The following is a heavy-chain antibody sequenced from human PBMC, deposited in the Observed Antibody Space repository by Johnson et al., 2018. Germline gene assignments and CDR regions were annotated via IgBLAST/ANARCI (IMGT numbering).Heavy chain of an antibody. J-gene: IGHJ6*03. Sequence: QVQLVQSGGGVVQPGRSLRLSCAASGFTFSNYAMHWVRQAPGKGLEWVAVISYDGSNKYYADSVKGRFTISRDNSKNPLYLQMNSLRAEDTAVYYCAKDGGRGSSSWTYYYYIDVWGKRTTVTVSS. CDR2: ISYDGSNK. CDR3: AKDGGRGSSSWTYYYYIDV. CDR1: GFTFSNYA. V-gene: IGHV3-30*04. D-gene: IGHD6-13*01.